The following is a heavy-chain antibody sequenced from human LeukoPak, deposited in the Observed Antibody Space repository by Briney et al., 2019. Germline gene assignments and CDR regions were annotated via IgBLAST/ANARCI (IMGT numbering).Heavy chain of an antibody. D-gene: IGHD4-23*01. CDR1: GYTFTNYG. J-gene: IGHJ3*01. CDR2: ISAYNGNT. CDR3: TRDVMVGTGIALDV. Sequence: GASVKVSCKASGYTFTNYGITWVRQAPGQGLEWMGWISAYNGNTNYAQKLQGRVTMTTDTSTSTAYMELSSLRSEDTAVYYCTRDVMVGTGIALDVWGQGTMVTVSS. V-gene: IGHV1-18*01.